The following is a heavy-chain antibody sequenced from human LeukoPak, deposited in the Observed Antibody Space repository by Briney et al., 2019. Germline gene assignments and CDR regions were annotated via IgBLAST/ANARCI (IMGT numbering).Heavy chain of an antibody. Sequence: GGSLRLSCAASGFTFSSYSMNWVRQAPGKGLEWVSSISSSSSYIYYADSVKGRFTISRDNAKNSLYLQMNSLRAEDTAVYYCARDSSYYDFWSGYYPPGLFDYWGQGTLVTVSS. CDR1: GFTFSSYS. D-gene: IGHD3-3*01. CDR3: ARDSSYYDFWSGYYPPGLFDY. J-gene: IGHJ4*02. V-gene: IGHV3-21*01. CDR2: ISSSSSYI.